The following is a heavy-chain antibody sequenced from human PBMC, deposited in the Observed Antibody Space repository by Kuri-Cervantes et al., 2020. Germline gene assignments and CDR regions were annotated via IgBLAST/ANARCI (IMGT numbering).Heavy chain of an antibody. V-gene: IGHV1-3*02. CDR3: ARGVVVTDLRGFYYFDY. CDR1: GYIFITYG. J-gene: IGHJ4*02. CDR2: SNAGNGYT. D-gene: IGHD2-21*02. Sequence: ASVKVSCKASGYIFITYGIHWVRQAPGQRPEWMGWSNAGNGYTKCSQEFQGRVTTTRDTSISTAYMELSRLRSDDTAVYYCARGVVVTDLRGFYYFDYWGQGTLVTVSS.